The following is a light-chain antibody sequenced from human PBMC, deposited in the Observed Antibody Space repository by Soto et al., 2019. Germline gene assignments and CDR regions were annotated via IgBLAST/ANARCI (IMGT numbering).Light chain of an antibody. J-gene: IGLJ2*01. V-gene: IGLV2-8*01. CDR3: SSYAGSNIVV. CDR2: EVS. Sequence: QSVLTQPPSASGSPGQSVTISCTGTSSDVGGYNFVSWYQQHTGKAPKLMIYEVSERPSGVPDRFSVSKSGNTASLTVSGLMAEDEADYYCSSYAGSNIVVFGGGTKLTVL. CDR1: SSDVGGYNF.